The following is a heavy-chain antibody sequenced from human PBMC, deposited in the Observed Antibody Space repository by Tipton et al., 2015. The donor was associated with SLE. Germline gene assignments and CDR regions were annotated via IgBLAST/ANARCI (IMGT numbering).Heavy chain of an antibody. CDR2: IYYSGST. CDR3: ARDRISTIVVITQGAFDI. V-gene: IGHV4-59*12. Sequence: TLSLTCTVSGGSISSYSWSWIRQPPGKGLEWIGYIYYSGSTNYNPSLKSRVTISVDTSKNQFSLRLSSVTAADTAVYYCARDRISTIVVITQGAFDIWGQGTMVTVSS. CDR1: GGSISSYS. J-gene: IGHJ3*02. D-gene: IGHD3-22*01.